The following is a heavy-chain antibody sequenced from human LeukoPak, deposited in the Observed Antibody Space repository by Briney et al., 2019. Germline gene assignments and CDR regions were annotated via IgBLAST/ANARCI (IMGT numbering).Heavy chain of an antibody. D-gene: IGHD3-10*01. V-gene: IGHV3-49*04. CDR3: TRPRSASYFSYGMNV. CDR1: GFTFGDYA. Sequence: GGSLRLSCTASGFTFGDYAMSWVRQAPGKGLEWVGFIRSKAFGGTTEYAASVQGRFTISREVSKSIAYLQMNSLKTEDTAVYYCTRPRSASYFSYGMNVWGQGTTVTVSS. CDR2: IRSKAFGGTT. J-gene: IGHJ6*02.